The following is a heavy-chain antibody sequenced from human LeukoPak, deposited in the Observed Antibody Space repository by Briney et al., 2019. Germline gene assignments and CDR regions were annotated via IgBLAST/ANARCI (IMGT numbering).Heavy chain of an antibody. CDR3: ARGTSGLVTTNDY. V-gene: IGHV7-4-1*02. Sequence: ASAKVSCKASGYTFTNYALNWVRQAPGQGLEWMGWINTNTVNPTYAQGFTGRFVFSLDTSVSTAYLQISSLKAEDTAVYYCARGTSGLVTTNDYWGQGTLVTVSS. CDR1: GYTFTNYA. D-gene: IGHD3/OR15-3a*01. CDR2: INTNTVNP. J-gene: IGHJ4*02.